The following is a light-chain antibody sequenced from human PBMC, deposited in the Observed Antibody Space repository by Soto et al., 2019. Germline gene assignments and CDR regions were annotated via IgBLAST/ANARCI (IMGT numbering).Light chain of an antibody. CDR3: QQSFITPRT. V-gene: IGKV1-39*01. CDR2: ATS. CDR1: QVIGSS. Sequence: DIQMTQSPYSLSASVGDRVTITCRASQVIGSSLHWYQQKPGKAPNLLIYATSTLQSGVPSRFSGSGSGTDFTLTISSLQPEDFATYYCQQSFITPRTFGGGTKVELK. J-gene: IGKJ4*01.